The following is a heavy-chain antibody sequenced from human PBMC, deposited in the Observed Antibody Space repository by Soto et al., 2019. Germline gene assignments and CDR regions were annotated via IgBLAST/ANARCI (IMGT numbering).Heavy chain of an antibody. CDR2: INAGNGNT. CDR1: GYTFTSYA. Sequence: QVQLVQSGAEVKKPGASVKVSCKASGYTFTSYAMHWVRQAPGQRLEWMGWINAGNGNTKYSQKFQGRVTITRDTSASTAYMELSSLRSEDTAVYYCAGGDVPYYYYYMDVWGKGTTVTVSS. V-gene: IGHV1-3*01. D-gene: IGHD3-16*01. CDR3: AGGDVPYYYYYMDV. J-gene: IGHJ6*03.